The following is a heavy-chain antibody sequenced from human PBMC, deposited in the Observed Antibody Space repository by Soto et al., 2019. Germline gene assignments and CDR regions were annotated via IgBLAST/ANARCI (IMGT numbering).Heavy chain of an antibody. CDR1: GFTFSSYW. D-gene: IGHD3-16*01. V-gene: IGHV3-74*01. J-gene: IGHJ4*02. CDR2: INSDGSST. CDR3: ARGGHYDYSNHYPLGFDY. Sequence: GGSLRLSCAASGFTFSSYWIHWVRQAPGKGLVWVSRINSDGSSTTYADSVKGRFTISRDNAKNTLYLQMNSLRAEDTAVYYCARGGHYDYSNHYPLGFDYCGQGTLVTVSS.